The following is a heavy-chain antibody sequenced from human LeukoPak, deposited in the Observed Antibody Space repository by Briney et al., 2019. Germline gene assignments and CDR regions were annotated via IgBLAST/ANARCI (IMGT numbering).Heavy chain of an antibody. V-gene: IGHV3-21*01. CDR1: GFTFSSYA. CDR2: IRYSTNYI. D-gene: IGHD2-15*01. Sequence: GGSLRLSCAASGFTFSSYAMSWVRRAPGKGLEWVSIIRYSTNYICQLDSLKGRFTISRDNAKNSLYLQMNSLRAEDTAVYYCARMFNGWYFDYWGQGTLVTVSS. J-gene: IGHJ4*02. CDR3: ARMFNGWYFDY.